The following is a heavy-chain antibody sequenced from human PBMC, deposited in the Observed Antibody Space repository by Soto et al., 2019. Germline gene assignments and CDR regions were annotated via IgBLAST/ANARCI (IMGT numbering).Heavy chain of an antibody. Sequence: QVQVVQSGAEVKKPGASVKVSCKASEYTFTSYAMHWVRQAPGQSLEWMGWINAGNGNTKYSQKFQGRVTITRDTSASTAYMELSSLRSEDTPVYYCARELQGLYYFDFWGQGTLVTVSS. CDR2: INAGNGNT. CDR3: ARELQGLYYFDF. V-gene: IGHV1-3*01. CDR1: EYTFTSYA. J-gene: IGHJ4*02.